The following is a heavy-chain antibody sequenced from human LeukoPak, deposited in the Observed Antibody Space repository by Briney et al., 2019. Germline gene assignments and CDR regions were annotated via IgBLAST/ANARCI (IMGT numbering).Heavy chain of an antibody. CDR2: IYYSGGT. J-gene: IGHJ4*02. CDR3: ARVNINNWHSCDY. Sequence: ASETLSLTCTVSGDSISSHYWTWIRQPPGKGLEWIGYIYYSGGTNYNPSLQSRVTMSVDTSKNHFSLRLSSVTAADTAVYYCARVNINNWHSCDYWGQGTLVTVSS. D-gene: IGHD1-1*01. CDR1: GDSISSHY. V-gene: IGHV4-59*11.